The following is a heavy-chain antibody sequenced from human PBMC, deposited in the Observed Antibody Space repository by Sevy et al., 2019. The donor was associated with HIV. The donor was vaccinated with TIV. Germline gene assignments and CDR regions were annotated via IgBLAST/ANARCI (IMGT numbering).Heavy chain of an antibody. J-gene: IGHJ6*02. Sequence: ASVKVSCKASGYTFTSYGISWVRQAPGQGLEWMGWISAYNGNTNYAQKLQGRVTMTTDTSTSTAYMELRSLRSDDTAVYYCVRVAQGLVVVPAAITLDYGMDVWGQGTTVTVSS. CDR1: GYTFTSYG. D-gene: IGHD2-2*01. CDR3: VRVAQGLVVVPAAITLDYGMDV. CDR2: ISAYNGNT. V-gene: IGHV1-18*01.